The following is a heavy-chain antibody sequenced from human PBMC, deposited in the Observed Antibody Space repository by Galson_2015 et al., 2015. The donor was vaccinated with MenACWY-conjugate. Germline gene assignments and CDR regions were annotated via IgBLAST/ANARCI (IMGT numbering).Heavy chain of an antibody. CDR1: GDTFTSCG. Sequence: SVKVSCKASGDTFTSCGISWVRQAPGQGLEWMGWISAYNGNTNYAQKLQGRVTMTTDTSTSTAYMELRSLRSDDTAVYYCAREGTVVTASYYYYGMTSGAKGPRSPSP. CDR2: ISAYNGNT. J-gene: IGHJ6*02. D-gene: IGHD2-21*02. CDR3: AREGTVVTASYYYYGMTS. V-gene: IGHV1-18*01.